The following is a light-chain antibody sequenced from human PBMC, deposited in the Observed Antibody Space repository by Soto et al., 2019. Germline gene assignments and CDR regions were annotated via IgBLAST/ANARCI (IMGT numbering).Light chain of an antibody. Sequence: QAVVTQPPAVSGTPGQRVTISCSGSSSNIGSNTVNWYQQLPGTAPKLLIYSNYQRPSGVPDRFSGSKSGTSASLAISGLQSEDEADYYCAAWDDTLNGPHVVFGGGTKVTVL. V-gene: IGLV1-44*01. CDR1: SSNIGSNT. CDR3: AAWDDTLNGPHVV. J-gene: IGLJ2*01. CDR2: SNY.